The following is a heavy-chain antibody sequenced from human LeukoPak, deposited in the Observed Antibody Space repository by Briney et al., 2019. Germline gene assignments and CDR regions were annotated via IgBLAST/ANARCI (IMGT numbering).Heavy chain of an antibody. Sequence: GRSLRLSCAASGFTFSSYAMSWVSQDPGKGLERVSAISGGGGGTFYADSVKGRFTLSRDNSENTLYLQMNSLRAEDTAVYYCAKLGGATDFDYWGQGTLVTVSS. CDR3: AKLGGATDFDY. V-gene: IGHV3-23*01. D-gene: IGHD1-26*01. CDR2: ISGGGGGT. CDR1: GFTFSSYA. J-gene: IGHJ4*02.